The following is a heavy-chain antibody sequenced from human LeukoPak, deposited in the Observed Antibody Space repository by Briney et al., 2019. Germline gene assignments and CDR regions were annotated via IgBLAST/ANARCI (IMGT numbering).Heavy chain of an antibody. J-gene: IGHJ4*02. CDR2: TYYRSKWYN. CDR3: ARRRRSLAVAGGYFDY. CDR1: GDSVSSNSAA. Sequence: SQTLSLTCAISGDSVSSNSAAWNWIRQSPSRGLEWLGRTYYRSKWYNDYAVSVKSRITINPDTSKNQFSLKLSSVTAADTAVYYCARRRRSLAVAGGYFDYWGQGTLVTVSS. D-gene: IGHD6-19*01. V-gene: IGHV6-1*01.